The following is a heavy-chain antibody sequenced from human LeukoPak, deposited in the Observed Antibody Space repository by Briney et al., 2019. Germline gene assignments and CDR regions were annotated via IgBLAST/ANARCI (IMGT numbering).Heavy chain of an antibody. J-gene: IGHJ4*02. V-gene: IGHV3-30*02. Sequence: GGSLRLSCAASGFTFSSYGMHWVRQAPGKGPEWVAFIRYDGSNKYYADSVKGRFTISRDKSKNTLYLQMNSLRAEDTAVYYCAKGSRCSSTSCYMFDFDYWGQGTLVTVSS. CDR3: AKGSRCSSTSCYMFDFDY. CDR1: GFTFSSYG. CDR2: IRYDGSNK. D-gene: IGHD2-2*02.